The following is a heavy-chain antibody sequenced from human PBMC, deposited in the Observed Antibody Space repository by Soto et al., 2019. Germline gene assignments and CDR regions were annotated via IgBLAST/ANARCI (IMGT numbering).Heavy chain of an antibody. V-gene: IGHV1-46*01. CDR1: GYTFTRNY. CDR2: INSSGWST. J-gene: IGHJ2*01. D-gene: IGHD4-4*01. CDR3: ARATVTRYFDL. Sequence: ASVNVSCKACGYTFTRNYMHWVRQAPAQGLKWMGIINSSGWSTSYAQKFQGRATTTSDTSTSTVYMEVSSMMSQGRAVYYCARATVTRYFDLWARGTRDTVAP.